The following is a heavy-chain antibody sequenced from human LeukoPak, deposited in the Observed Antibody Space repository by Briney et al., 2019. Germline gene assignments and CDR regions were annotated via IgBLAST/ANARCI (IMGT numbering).Heavy chain of an antibody. CDR2: INHSGST. J-gene: IGHJ4*02. CDR1: GGSFSGYY. Sequence: SETLSPTCAVYGGSFSGYYWSWIRQPPGKGLEWIGEINHSGSTNYNPSLKSRVTISVDTSKNQFSLKLSSVTAADTAVYYCASFIIAAGTLFDYWGQGTLVTVSS. CDR3: ASFIIAAGTLFDY. V-gene: IGHV4-34*01. D-gene: IGHD6-13*01.